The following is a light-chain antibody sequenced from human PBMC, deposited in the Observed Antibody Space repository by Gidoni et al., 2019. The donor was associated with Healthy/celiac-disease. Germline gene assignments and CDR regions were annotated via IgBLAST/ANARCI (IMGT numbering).Light chain of an antibody. Sequence: QSVSSNLAWYQQKPGQAPRLLIYGASTRSTGIPARFSGSGSGTEVTLTISSLQSEDFAVYYCQQYNNWPPWTFGQGTKVEIK. V-gene: IGKV3-15*01. CDR1: QSVSSN. J-gene: IGKJ1*01. CDR2: GAS. CDR3: QQYNNWPPWT.